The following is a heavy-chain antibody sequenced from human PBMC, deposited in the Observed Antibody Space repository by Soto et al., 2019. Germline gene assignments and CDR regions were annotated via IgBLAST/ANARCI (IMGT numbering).Heavy chain of an antibody. CDR2: IYDSGST. D-gene: IGHD3-22*01. CDR3: ASIYDSSGYYYGNDWYDP. Sequence: SETLSLTCSVSGASISSGDYYWSWIRQHPGKGLEWIGYIYDSGSTYYNPSLKSRVTISVDTSKNQFSLKLSSVTAADTAVYYCASIYDSSGYYYGNDWYDPWGQGTLVTVSS. J-gene: IGHJ5*02. V-gene: IGHV4-31*03. CDR1: GASISSGDYY.